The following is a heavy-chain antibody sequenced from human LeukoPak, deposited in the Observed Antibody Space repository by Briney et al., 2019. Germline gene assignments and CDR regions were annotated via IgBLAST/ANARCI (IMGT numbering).Heavy chain of an antibody. Sequence: ASVKVSCKASGYTFTDYYMHWVRQAPGQGLEWMGRINPNSGGANYAQRFQGRVTMTRDSSISTAYMELSRLRSDDTAVYYCARSNYYYDSSGYPRWFDPWGQGTLVTVSS. J-gene: IGHJ5*02. V-gene: IGHV1-2*06. CDR2: INPNSGGA. D-gene: IGHD3-22*01. CDR3: ARSNYYYDSSGYPRWFDP. CDR1: GYTFTDYY.